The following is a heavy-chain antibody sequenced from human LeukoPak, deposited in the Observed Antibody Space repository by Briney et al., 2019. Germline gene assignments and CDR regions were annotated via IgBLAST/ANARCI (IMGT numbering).Heavy chain of an antibody. CDR1: GFTFRSYG. J-gene: IGHJ4*02. CDR2: IWYDGSNQ. D-gene: IGHD3-10*01. V-gene: IGHV3-33*06. Sequence: PGRSLRLSCAVSGFTFRSYGMHWVRQAPGKGLEWVAVIWYDGSNQYYVDSVKGRFTISRDNSKNMLYLQMNSLRAEDTAVYYCAKDPGYGSGSYYYFDYWGQGTLVTVSS. CDR3: AKDPGYGSGSYYYFDY.